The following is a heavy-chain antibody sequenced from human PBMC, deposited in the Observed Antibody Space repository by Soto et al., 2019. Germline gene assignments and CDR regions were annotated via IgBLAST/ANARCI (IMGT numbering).Heavy chain of an antibody. V-gene: IGHV3-33*01. CDR1: GFTFSSYG. Sequence: QVQLVESGGGVVQPGRSLRLSCAASGFTFSSYGMHWVRQAPGKGLEWVAVIWYDGSNKYYADSVKGRFTISRDNSKNTLYLQMNRLRAEDTAVYYCARDGNYGSGEGYYYYYMDVWGKGTTVAVSS. CDR2: IWYDGSNK. CDR3: ARDGNYGSGEGYYYYYMDV. J-gene: IGHJ6*03. D-gene: IGHD3-10*01.